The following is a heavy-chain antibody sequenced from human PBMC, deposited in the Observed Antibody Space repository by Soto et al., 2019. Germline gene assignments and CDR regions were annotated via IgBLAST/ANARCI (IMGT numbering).Heavy chain of an antibody. J-gene: IGHJ4*02. Sequence: EVQLLESGGTLVQPGGSLRLSCVASGFTFSTHTMNWVRQAPGKGLEWVSRLTAYSDDTSYADSIKGRFTISRDNSKNTLYLQMTSLRAEDTAIYYCAKGLDRASLDFWGQGALVTVSS. CDR1: GFTFSTHT. D-gene: IGHD1-1*01. CDR2: LTAYSDDT. V-gene: IGHV3-23*01. CDR3: AKGLDRASLDF.